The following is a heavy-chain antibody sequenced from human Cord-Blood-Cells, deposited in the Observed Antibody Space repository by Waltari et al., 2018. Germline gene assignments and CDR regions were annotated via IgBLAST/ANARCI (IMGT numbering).Heavy chain of an antibody. CDR3: ARGMNQVVPADIHDAFDI. CDR1: GFTFSRYW. CDR2: IKQDGSEK. D-gene: IGHD2-2*02. Sequence: EVQLVESGGGLVQPGGSLRLSCAASGFTFSRYWMSWVRQAPVKGLEWVANIKQDGSEKYDVDSGKGRFTISRDNAKNSLYVEMNSLRAEDTAVDYCARGMNQVVPADIHDAFDIWGQGTMVTVS. V-gene: IGHV3-7*04. J-gene: IGHJ3*02.